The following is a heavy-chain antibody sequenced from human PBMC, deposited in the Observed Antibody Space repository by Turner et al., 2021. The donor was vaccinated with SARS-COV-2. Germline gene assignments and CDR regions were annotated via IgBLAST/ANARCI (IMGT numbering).Heavy chain of an antibody. CDR3: ARDGMVVGAFDI. J-gene: IGHJ3*02. CDR2: IYYSGNT. CDR1: GGSISSGGYY. Sequence: QVQLQESGPGLVKPSQTLSLTCTVSGGSISSGGYYWSWIRQHPGKGLEWIGYIYYSGNTYYTPSLKSRVTISVDTSKNQFSLRLNSVTAADTAVYYCARDGMVVGAFDIWGQGTMVTVSS. D-gene: IGHD1-26*01. V-gene: IGHV4-31*03.